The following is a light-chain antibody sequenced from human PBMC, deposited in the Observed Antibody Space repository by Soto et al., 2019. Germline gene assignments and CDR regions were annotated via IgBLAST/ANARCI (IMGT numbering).Light chain of an antibody. Sequence: DIQMTQAPSTLSASVGDRVTITCRASQTIRSWLAWYQQKPGTAPKFLIYDASTLQSGVPSRFSGSRSGTDYTLTIASLQPEDFATYYCQQLNGSPWTFGQGTKVDIK. J-gene: IGKJ1*01. CDR2: DAS. CDR3: QQLNGSPWT. CDR1: QTIRSW. V-gene: IGKV1-5*01.